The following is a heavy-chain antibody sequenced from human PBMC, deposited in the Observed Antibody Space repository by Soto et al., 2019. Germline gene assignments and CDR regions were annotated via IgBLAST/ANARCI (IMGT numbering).Heavy chain of an antibody. V-gene: IGHV4-38-2*02. Sequence: SETLSLTCTVSGGSISGYYWTWIRQPPGKGLEWIANIHHSGTTYYNPSLKSRVTISVDTSKNQISLKLNFVTAADTAVYFCARDFGKYVATIYFDSWGQGTLVTVSS. J-gene: IGHJ4*02. CDR2: IHHSGTT. D-gene: IGHD5-12*01. CDR1: GGSISGYY. CDR3: ARDFGKYVATIYFDS.